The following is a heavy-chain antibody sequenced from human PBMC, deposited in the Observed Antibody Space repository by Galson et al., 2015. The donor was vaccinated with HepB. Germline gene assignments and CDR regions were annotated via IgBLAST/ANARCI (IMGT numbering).Heavy chain of an antibody. CDR1: GFTFSSYG. J-gene: IGHJ6*02. CDR2: IWYDGSNK. D-gene: IGHD1-26*01. Sequence: SLRLSCAASGFTFSSYGMHWVRQAPGKGLEWVAVIWYDGSNKYYADSVKGRFTISRDNSKNTLYLQMNSLRAEDTAVYYCARVGPTAYYYYYGMDVWGQGTTVTVSS. V-gene: IGHV3-33*01. CDR3: ARVGPTAYYYYYGMDV.